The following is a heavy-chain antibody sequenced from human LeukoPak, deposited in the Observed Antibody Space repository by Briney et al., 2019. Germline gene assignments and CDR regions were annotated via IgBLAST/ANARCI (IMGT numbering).Heavy chain of an antibody. J-gene: IGHJ6*02. CDR2: ISAYNGNT. V-gene: IGHV1-18*01. Sequence: ASVKVSCKASGYTFTSYGISWVRQAPGQGLEWMGWISAYNGNTNYAQKLQGRVTMTTDTSTSTAYMELRSLRSDDTAVYYCASGYCSGGSCYSGFHYYYGMDVWGQGTTVTVSS. D-gene: IGHD2-15*01. CDR3: ASGYCSGGSCYSGFHYYYGMDV. CDR1: GYTFTSYG.